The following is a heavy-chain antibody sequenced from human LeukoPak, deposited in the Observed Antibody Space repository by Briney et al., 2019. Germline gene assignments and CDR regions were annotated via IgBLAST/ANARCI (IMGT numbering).Heavy chain of an antibody. V-gene: IGHV4-34*01. Sequence: SETLSLTCAVYGGSFSGYYWSWIRQPPGKGLEWIGEINHSGSTNYNPSLKSRVTISVDTSKNQFSLKLSSVTAADTAVYYCARVVDSGWYAALDYWGQGTLVTVSS. CDR3: ARVVDSGWYAALDY. J-gene: IGHJ4*02. CDR1: GGSFSGYY. D-gene: IGHD6-19*01. CDR2: INHSGST.